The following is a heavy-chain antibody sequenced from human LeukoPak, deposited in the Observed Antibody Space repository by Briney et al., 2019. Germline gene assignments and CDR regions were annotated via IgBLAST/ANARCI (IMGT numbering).Heavy chain of an antibody. CDR1: GFTFSSYG. D-gene: IGHD6-13*01. J-gene: IGHJ4*02. V-gene: IGHV3-30*18. CDR2: ISYDGSNK. CDR3: AKLAPAAAGTSPLDY. Sequence: PGRPLRLSCAASGFTFSSYGMHWVRQAPGKGLEWVAVISYDGSNKYYADSVKGRFTISRDNSKNTLYLQMNSLRAEDTAVYYCAKLAPAAAGTSPLDYWGQGTLVTVSS.